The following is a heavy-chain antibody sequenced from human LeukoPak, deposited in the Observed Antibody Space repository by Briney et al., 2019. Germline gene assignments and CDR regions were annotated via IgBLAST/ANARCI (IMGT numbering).Heavy chain of an antibody. J-gene: IGHJ4*02. CDR1: GGSFSGYY. Sequence: SETLSLTCAVYGGSFSGYYWSWIRQPPGKGLEWIGEINHSGSTNYNPSLKSRVTISVDTSKNQFSLKLSSVTAADTAVYYCARHLVPAAMGYFDYWGQGTLVTVSS. CDR2: INHSGST. CDR3: ARHLVPAAMGYFDY. D-gene: IGHD2-2*01. V-gene: IGHV4-34*01.